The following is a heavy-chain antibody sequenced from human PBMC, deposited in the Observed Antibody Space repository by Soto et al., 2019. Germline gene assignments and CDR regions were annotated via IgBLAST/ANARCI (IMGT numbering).Heavy chain of an antibody. V-gene: IGHV1-46*01. J-gene: IGHJ4*02. D-gene: IGHD3-22*01. CDR2: INPSGGST. CDR3: ARADYYDSSGFYYDC. CDR1: GYIFTNHY. Sequence: QVQLVQSGAEVKKPGASVKVSCKASGYIFTNHYIHWVRQAPGQGLEWMGIINPSGGSTNYLQKFQGRITMTRDTSTSTVYIELSSLRSEDTAVYFCARADYYDSSGFYYDCWGRRTLVTVSS.